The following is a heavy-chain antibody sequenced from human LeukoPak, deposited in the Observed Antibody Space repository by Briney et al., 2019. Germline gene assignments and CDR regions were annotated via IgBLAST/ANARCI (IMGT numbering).Heavy chain of an antibody. D-gene: IGHD3-10*01. CDR2: MYYSGNS. V-gene: IGHV4-59*01. CDR1: GVSISSYY. CDR3: ARVPNALGSYYPDY. J-gene: IGHJ4*02. Sequence: PSETLSLTCTVSGVSISSYYRSWIRQPPGKGLEWIGYMYYSGNSKYNPSLKSRVTISADTSKNEFSLKLSSVTAADTAVYYCARVPNALGSYYPDYWGQGTLVTVSS.